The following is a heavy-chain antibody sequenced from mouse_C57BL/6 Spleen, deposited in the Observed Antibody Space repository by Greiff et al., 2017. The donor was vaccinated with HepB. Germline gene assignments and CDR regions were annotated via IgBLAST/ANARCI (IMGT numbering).Heavy chain of an antibody. CDR3: ARGDVVDY. J-gene: IGHJ2*01. Sequence: EVKLVESGGDLVKPGGSLKLSCAASGFTFSSYGMSWVRQTPDKRLEWVATISSGGSYTDYPDSVKGRFTISRDNAKNTLYLQMSSLKSEDTAMYYCARGDVVDYWGQGTTLTVSS. D-gene: IGHD3-3*01. V-gene: IGHV5-6*01. CDR1: GFTFSSYG. CDR2: ISSGGSYT.